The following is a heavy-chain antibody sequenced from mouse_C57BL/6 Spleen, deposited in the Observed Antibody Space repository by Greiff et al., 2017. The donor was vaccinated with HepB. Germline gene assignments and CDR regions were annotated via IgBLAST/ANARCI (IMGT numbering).Heavy chain of an antibody. CDR1: GYTFTSYW. J-gene: IGHJ4*01. D-gene: IGHD2-4*01. V-gene: IGHV1-55*01. CDR3: AREGDYDEDYYAMDY. Sequence: QVQLKQPGAELVKPGASVKMSCKASGYTFTSYWITWVKQRPGQGLEWIGDIYPGSGSTNYNEKFKSKATLTVDTSSSTAYMQLSSLTSEDSAVYYCAREGDYDEDYYAMDYWGQGTSVTVSS. CDR2: IYPGSGST.